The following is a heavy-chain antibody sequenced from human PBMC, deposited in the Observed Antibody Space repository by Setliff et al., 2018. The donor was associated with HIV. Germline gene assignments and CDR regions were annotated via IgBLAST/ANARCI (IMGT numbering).Heavy chain of an antibody. CDR1: GYSISSGYY. V-gene: IGHV4-38-2*01. D-gene: IGHD3-10*01. CDR3: VTTDYFYGRNNFEY. Sequence: PSETLSLTCAVSGYSISSGYYWGWIRQPPGKGLEWIVNIYHSGDTHYNPSLKSRVTISVDTPKNQFSLKLSSVTAADTAVYYCVTTDYFYGRNNFEYWGQGALVTVSS. J-gene: IGHJ4*02. CDR2: IYHSGDT.